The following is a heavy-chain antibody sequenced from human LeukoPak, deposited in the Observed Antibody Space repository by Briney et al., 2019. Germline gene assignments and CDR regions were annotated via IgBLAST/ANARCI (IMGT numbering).Heavy chain of an antibody. CDR3: ARGINYYGSGSPSHYFDY. CDR2: ISSSGSTI. D-gene: IGHD3-10*01. V-gene: IGHV3-11*04. J-gene: IGHJ4*02. Sequence: GGSLRLSCAASGFTFSDYYMSWVRQAPGKGLEWVAYISSSGSTIYYADSVKGRFTISRANAKNARYLQMNSLRGEDTAVYYCARGINYYGSGSPSHYFDYWGQGTLVTVSS. CDR1: GFTFSDYY.